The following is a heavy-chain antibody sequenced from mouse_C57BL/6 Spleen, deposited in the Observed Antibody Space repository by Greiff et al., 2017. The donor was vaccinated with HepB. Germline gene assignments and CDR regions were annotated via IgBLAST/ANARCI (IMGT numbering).Heavy chain of an antibody. Sequence: VQLQQPGAELVKPGASVKMSCKASGYTFTSYWITWVKQRPGQGLEWIGDIYPGSGSTNYNEKFKSKATLTVYKSSSTAYMQLSSLTSEDSAVYYWARVGLLRNAMDYGGQGTSVTVSS. J-gene: IGHJ4*01. V-gene: IGHV1-55*01. CDR1: GYTFTSYW. D-gene: IGHD2-3*01. CDR2: IYPGSGST. CDR3: ARVGLLRNAMDY.